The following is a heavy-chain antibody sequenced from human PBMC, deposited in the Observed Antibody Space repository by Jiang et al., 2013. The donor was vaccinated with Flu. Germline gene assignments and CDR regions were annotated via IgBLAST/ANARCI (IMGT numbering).Heavy chain of an antibody. CDR2: ITNSDSTI. CDR3: ARGREGQFRGPYDY. J-gene: IGHJ4*02. D-gene: IGHD3-10*01. Sequence: WVSYITNSDSTIYYADSVKGRFTISRDNTKNSLYLQMNSLRAEDTALYYCARGREGQFRGPYDYWGQGTLVTVSS. V-gene: IGHV3-48*03.